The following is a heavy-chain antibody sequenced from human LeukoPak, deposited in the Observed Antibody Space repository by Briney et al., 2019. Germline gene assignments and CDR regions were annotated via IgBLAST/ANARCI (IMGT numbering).Heavy chain of an antibody. Sequence: ASVKVSCKASGYTFTSYAMNWVRQAPGQGLEWMGWINTNTGNPTYAQGFTGRFVFSLDTSVSTAYLQISSLKAEDTAVYYCARAPSMVRDYYYGMDVWGQGTTVTVSS. J-gene: IGHJ6*02. D-gene: IGHD3-10*01. V-gene: IGHV7-4-1*02. CDR2: INTNTGNP. CDR3: ARAPSMVRDYYYGMDV. CDR1: GYTFTSYA.